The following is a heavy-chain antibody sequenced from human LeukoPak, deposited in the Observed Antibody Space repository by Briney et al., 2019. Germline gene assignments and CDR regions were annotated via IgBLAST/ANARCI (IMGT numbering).Heavy chain of an antibody. D-gene: IGHD1-7*01. J-gene: IGHJ4*02. CDR2: INPNSGGT. CDR3: ARAPGITGTTFADFDY. Sequence: GASVKVSCKASGYTFTGYYMHWVRQAPGQGLEWMGWINPNSGGTNYAQKFQGRVTMTRDTSISTAYMELSRLRSDDTAVYYCARAPGITGTTFADFDYWGQGTLVTVSS. CDR1: GYTFTGYY. V-gene: IGHV1-2*02.